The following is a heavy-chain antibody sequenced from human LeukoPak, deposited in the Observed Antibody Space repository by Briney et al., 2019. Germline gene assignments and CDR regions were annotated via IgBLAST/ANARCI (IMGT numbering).Heavy chain of an antibody. CDR2: IWYDGSNK. CDR3: ARGHYYYDSSGYFVPMRAFDI. V-gene: IGHV3-33*01. CDR1: GFTFSSYG. J-gene: IGHJ3*02. D-gene: IGHD3-22*01. Sequence: GGSLRLSCAASGFTFSSYGMHWVRQAPGKGLEWVAVIWYDGSNKYYADSVKGRFTISRDNSKNTLYLQMNSLRAEDTAVYYCARGHYYYDSSGYFVPMRAFDIWGQGTMATVSS.